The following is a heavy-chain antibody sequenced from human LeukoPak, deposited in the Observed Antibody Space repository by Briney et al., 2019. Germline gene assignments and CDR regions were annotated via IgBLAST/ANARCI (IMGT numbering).Heavy chain of an antibody. CDR1: GFTFSSYG. Sequence: PGGSLRLSCIASGFTFSSYGFHWVRQAPGKGLEWMAFIRKDAGKTYYADSVKGRFSISRGISKNTLYLQMNSLRVEDTAVYYCVKSSSSQTAEDFWGQGTLVTVSS. D-gene: IGHD2-21*02. J-gene: IGHJ4*02. CDR3: VKSSSSQTAEDF. CDR2: IRKDAGKT. V-gene: IGHV3-30*02.